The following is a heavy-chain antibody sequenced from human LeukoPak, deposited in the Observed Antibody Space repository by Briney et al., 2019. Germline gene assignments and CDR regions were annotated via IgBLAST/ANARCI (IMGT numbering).Heavy chain of an antibody. J-gene: IGHJ3*02. D-gene: IGHD6-13*01. CDR3: AKDRSSSWPRDAFDM. V-gene: IGHV3-23*01. CDR2: ISGSGGAT. Sequence: GGALRLSCAASGFTFSSYAMTWVRQAPGEGLEWVSAISGSGGATYYADSVKGRFSISRDNSKNTLYLQMNRLGAEDTAVYYCAKDRSSSWPRDAFDMWGQGTMVTVSS. CDR1: GFTFSSYA.